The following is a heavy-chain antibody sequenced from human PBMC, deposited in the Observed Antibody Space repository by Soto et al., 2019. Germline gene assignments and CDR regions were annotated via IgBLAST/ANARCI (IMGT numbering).Heavy chain of an antibody. J-gene: IGHJ4*02. Sequence: PSETLSLTCAVYGGSFSGYYWSWIRQPPGKGLEWIGEINHSGSTNYNPSLKSRVTISVDTSKNQFSLKLSSVTAADTAVYYCARGLITGSHYSGGWYYFDSWGPGTQVTVSS. D-gene: IGHD6-19*01. CDR3: ARGLITGSHYSGGWYYFDS. CDR2: INHSGST. CDR1: GGSFSGYY. V-gene: IGHV4-34*01.